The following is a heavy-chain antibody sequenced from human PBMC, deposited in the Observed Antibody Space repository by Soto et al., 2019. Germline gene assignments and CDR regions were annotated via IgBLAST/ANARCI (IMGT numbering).Heavy chain of an antibody. D-gene: IGHD3-10*01. Sequence: SVTLSLTCTISSGYISRVVYYWSWIRQHPGKGLEWIGYIYYSGSTYYNPSLKSRVTISVDTSKNQFSLKLSSLTAADTAVYYCARDLIVRGVPNWFDPWGQGTQV. CDR2: IYYSGST. CDR1: SGYISRVVYY. J-gene: IGHJ5*02. CDR3: ARDLIVRGVPNWFDP. V-gene: IGHV4-31*03.